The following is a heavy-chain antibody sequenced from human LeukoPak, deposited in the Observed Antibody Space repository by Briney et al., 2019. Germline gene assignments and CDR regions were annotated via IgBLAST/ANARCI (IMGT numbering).Heavy chain of an antibody. CDR3: ARKKVVARTMLDAFDI. V-gene: IGHV3-21*01. CDR2: FCIGSPYI. J-gene: IGHJ3*02. CDR1: GFIFHDYS. Sequence: GGSLRLSCEDSGFIFHDYSMNWVRQAPGKGLEWVSSFCIGSPYIYHADSVKGRFTVSRDNSRSSLYLQMNSLRAEDTAVYYCARKKVVARTMLDAFDIWGQGTLVTVSS. D-gene: IGHD3-10*02.